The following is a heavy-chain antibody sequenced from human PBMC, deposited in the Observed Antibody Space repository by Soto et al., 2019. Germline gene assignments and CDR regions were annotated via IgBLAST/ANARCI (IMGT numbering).Heavy chain of an antibody. V-gene: IGHV1-2*02. CDR3: ARQDNWDDDRSFDY. CDR1: GYTFTGYY. D-gene: IGHD1-20*01. Sequence: ASVKVSCKTSGYTFTGYYIHWVRQAPGQGLEWMGWSNPKSGGTKYAQRFQGRVTMTSDTSINTAYMEVTRLTSDDTAVYYCARQDNWDDDRSFDYWGQGTMVTVS. CDR2: SNPKSGGT. J-gene: IGHJ4*02.